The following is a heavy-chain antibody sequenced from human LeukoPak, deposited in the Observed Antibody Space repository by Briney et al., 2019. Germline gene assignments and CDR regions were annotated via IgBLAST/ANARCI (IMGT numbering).Heavy chain of an antibody. J-gene: IGHJ6*04. D-gene: IGHD3-10*02. CDR1: GFTFSSYE. CDR3: AELGITMIGGV. Sequence: GGSLRLSCAASGFTFSSYEMNWVRQAQGKGMEWVSYISSSGSNIYYADSVKGRFTISRDNAKNSLYLQMNSLRAEDTAVYYCAELGITMIGGVWGKGTTVTISS. CDR2: ISSSGSNI. V-gene: IGHV3-48*03.